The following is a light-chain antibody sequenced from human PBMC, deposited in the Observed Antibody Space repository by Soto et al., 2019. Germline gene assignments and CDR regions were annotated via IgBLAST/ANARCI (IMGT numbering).Light chain of an antibody. V-gene: IGLV2-14*01. CDR1: SNDVGGYNY. CDR3: CSYTTSNTRQIV. CDR2: DVS. J-gene: IGLJ1*01. Sequence: QSVLTQPASVSGSPGQSITISCTGTSNDVGGYNYVSWYQQHPGKAPKFMIYDVSNRPSGVSNRFSGSKSGNTASLIISGLQAEDEADYYCCSYTTSNTRQIVFGTGTKVTVL.